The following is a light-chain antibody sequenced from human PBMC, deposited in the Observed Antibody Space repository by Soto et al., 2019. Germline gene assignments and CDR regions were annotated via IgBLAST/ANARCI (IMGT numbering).Light chain of an antibody. V-gene: IGKV3D-15*01. CDR3: QQYKSWPIT. CDR2: GVS. Sequence: IVMPQSPSTLSVPPGATAALSCRASQSVDTNLAWYVQKPGQAPRRLMYGVSTWGTGVTARFSGSGSGTEFTLTISSLQSEDFAIYYCQQYKSWPITFGQGTRLEIK. CDR1: QSVDTN. J-gene: IGKJ5*01.